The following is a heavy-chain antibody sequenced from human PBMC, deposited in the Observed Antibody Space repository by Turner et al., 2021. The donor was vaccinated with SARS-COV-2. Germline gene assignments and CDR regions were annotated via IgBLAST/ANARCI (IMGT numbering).Heavy chain of an antibody. V-gene: IGHV4-39*02. Sequence: QLQLQESGPGLVTPSETLSLTCTVSGGSISSSTYYWGWIRQPPGKGLEWIGSIYYSGGTYYNPSLKSRVTISVDTSKNQFSLKLSSVTAADTAVYYCARDGGDPPRYFQHWGQGTLVTVSS. D-gene: IGHD2-21*02. CDR2: IYYSGGT. J-gene: IGHJ1*01. CDR3: ARDGGDPPRYFQH. CDR1: GGSISSSTYY.